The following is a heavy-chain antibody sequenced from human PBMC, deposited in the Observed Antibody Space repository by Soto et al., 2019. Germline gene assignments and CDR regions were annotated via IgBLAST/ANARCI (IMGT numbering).Heavy chain of an antibody. CDR1: GFTFSSYG. V-gene: IGHV3-33*01. CDR3: ARDRNRFGELLPDY. D-gene: IGHD3-10*01. CDR2: IWYDGSNK. Sequence: HPGGSLRLSCAASGFTFSSYGMHWVRQAPGKGLEWVAVIWYDGSNKYYADSVKGRFTISRDNSKNTLYLQMNSLRAEDTAVYYCARDRNRFGELLPDYWGQGTLVTVSS. J-gene: IGHJ4*02.